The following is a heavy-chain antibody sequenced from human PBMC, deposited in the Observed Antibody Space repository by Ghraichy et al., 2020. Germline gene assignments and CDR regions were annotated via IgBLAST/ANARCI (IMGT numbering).Heavy chain of an antibody. CDR3: ARGHTFENDVDIEATITVPKRNYFDY. Sequence: SETLSLTCAVYGGSFSGYYWSWIRQPPGKGLEWIGEINHSGSTNYNPSLKSRVTISVDTSKNQFSLKLNSVTAADTAVYYCARGHTFENDVDIEATITVPKRNYFDYWAREPWSPSPQ. CDR2: INHSGST. CDR1: GGSFSGYY. V-gene: IGHV4-34*01. J-gene: IGHJ4*02. D-gene: IGHD5-12*01.